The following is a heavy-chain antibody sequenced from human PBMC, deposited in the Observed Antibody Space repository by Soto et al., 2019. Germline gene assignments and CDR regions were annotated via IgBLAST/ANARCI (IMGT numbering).Heavy chain of an antibody. D-gene: IGHD3-3*02. CDR1: GGAINSYY. CDR2: IYSSGST. CDR3: ARGKPFSSWFES. Sequence: SETLSLTCTVSGGAINSYYWTWIRQPAGKGLEWIGRIYSSGSTKYNPSLQSRVTMSLDTSRNQFSLRLTSVTAADTAVYYCARGKPFSSWFESWGPGTLVTV. J-gene: IGHJ5*01. V-gene: IGHV4-4*07.